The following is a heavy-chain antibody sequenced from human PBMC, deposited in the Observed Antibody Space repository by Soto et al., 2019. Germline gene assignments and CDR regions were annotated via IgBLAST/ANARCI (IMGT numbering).Heavy chain of an antibody. CDR2: INHSGST. V-gene: IGHV4-34*01. D-gene: IGHD1-7*01. J-gene: IGHJ5*02. CDR3: ARGGITGTTGRWFDP. CDR1: GGSFSGYY. Sequence: PSETLSLTCAVYGGSFSGYYWSGICQPPGKGLEWIGEINHSGSTNYNPSLKSRVTISVDTSKNQFSLKLSSVTAADTAVYYCARGGITGTTGRWFDPWGQGTLVTVSS.